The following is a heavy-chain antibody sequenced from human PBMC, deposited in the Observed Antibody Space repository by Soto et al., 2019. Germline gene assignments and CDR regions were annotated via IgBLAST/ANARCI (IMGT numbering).Heavy chain of an antibody. D-gene: IGHD6-6*01. Sequence: ASLKVSCKASGYTFTCYHMHWVRQAPGQGLEWMGWINPNSGGTNYAQKFQGWVTMTRDTSISTAYMELSRLRSDDTAVYYCARLYSSSSGQYYGMDVWGQGTTVTVSS. J-gene: IGHJ6*02. V-gene: IGHV1-2*04. CDR2: INPNSGGT. CDR3: ARLYSSSSGQYYGMDV. CDR1: GYTFTCYH.